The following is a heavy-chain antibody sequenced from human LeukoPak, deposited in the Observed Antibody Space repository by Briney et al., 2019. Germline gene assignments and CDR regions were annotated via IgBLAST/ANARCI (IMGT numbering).Heavy chain of an antibody. CDR3: ARGMRYGSSSWYDY. CDR1: GGSFSGYY. V-gene: IGHV4-34*01. D-gene: IGHD6-13*01. Sequence: SETLSLTCAVEGGSFSGYYWSWIRQPPGKGLGLIGEINHRGSPHYTPSLQSRVHISVDTSKNQFSLKLSSVTAADTAVYYCARGMRYGSSSWYDYWGQGTLVTVSS. J-gene: IGHJ4*02. CDR2: INHRGSP.